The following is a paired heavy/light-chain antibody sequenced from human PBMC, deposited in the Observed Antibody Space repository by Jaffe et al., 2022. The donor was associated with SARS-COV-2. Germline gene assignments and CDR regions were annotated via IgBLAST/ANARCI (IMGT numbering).Light chain of an antibody. Sequence: DIVMTQSPDSLAVSLGERATINCKSSQSVLNSSNNKNCLGWYQQKPGQPPKLLIYWASTRESGVPDRFSGSGSGTDFTLTISSLQAEDVAVYYCQQYSGTPLTFGPGTKVDIK. CDR1: QSVLNSSNNKNC. CDR2: WAS. J-gene: IGKJ3*01. CDR3: QQYSGTPLT. V-gene: IGKV4-1*01.
Heavy chain of an antibody. J-gene: IGHJ3*02. Sequence: QVQLQESGPGLVKPLETLSLTCTVSRGSISSYCWSWIRQPPGKGLEWLGYVYYTGSINYNPPLKSRVTILIDTSKNQISLKLSSVTAADTAVYYCASAAFYGANSRGAFDIWGQGTMVTVSP. CDR2: VYYTGSI. CDR3: ASAAFYGANSRGAFDI. CDR1: RGSISSYC. D-gene: IGHD4-17*01. V-gene: IGHV4-59*01.